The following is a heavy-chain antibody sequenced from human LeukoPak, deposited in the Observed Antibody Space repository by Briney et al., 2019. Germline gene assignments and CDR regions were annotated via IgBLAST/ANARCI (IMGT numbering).Heavy chain of an antibody. CDR2: ISSSGSTI. CDR1: GFTFSSYE. Sequence: TGGSLRLSCAASGFTFSSYEMNWVRQAPGKGLEWVSYISSSGSTIYYADSVKGRFTISRDNAKNSLYLQMNSLRTEDTALYYCAKGLWNSGYDYGIDYWGQGTPVTVSS. V-gene: IGHV3-48*03. D-gene: IGHD5-12*01. CDR3: AKGLWNSGYDYGIDY. J-gene: IGHJ4*02.